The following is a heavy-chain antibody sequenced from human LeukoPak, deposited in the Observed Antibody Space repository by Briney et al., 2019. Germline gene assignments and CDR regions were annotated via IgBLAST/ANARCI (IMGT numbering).Heavy chain of an antibody. V-gene: IGHV3-23*01. Sequence: GGSLRLSCAASGFTFGIYAMSWVRQAPGKGLEWVSGIVDAGGEYYADSVKGRFTVSRDNSRNTMSLEMSSLRVEDTAVYYCVKDYVSRDGYWDFDNWGQGILVTVSS. J-gene: IGHJ4*02. CDR1: GFTFGIYA. D-gene: IGHD5-24*01. CDR3: VKDYVSRDGYWDFDN. CDR2: IVDAGGE.